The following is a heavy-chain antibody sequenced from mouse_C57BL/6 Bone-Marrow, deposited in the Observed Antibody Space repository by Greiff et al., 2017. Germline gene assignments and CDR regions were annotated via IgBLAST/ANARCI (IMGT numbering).Heavy chain of an antibody. D-gene: IGHD1-1*01. J-gene: IGHJ1*03. Sequence: VQLQQSGAELARPGASVKLSCTASGYTFTSYGISWVKQRTGQGLEWIGEIYPRSGNTYYNEKFKGKATLTADKSSSTAYMELRSLTSEDSAVYFCARWYYGSSSWYFDVWGTGTTVTVSS. CDR3: ARWYYGSSSWYFDV. CDR1: GYTFTSYG. V-gene: IGHV1-81*01. CDR2: IYPRSGNT.